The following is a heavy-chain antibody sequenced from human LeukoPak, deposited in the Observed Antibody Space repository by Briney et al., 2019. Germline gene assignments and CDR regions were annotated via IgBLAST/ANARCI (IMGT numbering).Heavy chain of an antibody. Sequence: ASVKVSCKASGYTFTGYYMHWVRQAPGQGLEWMGWIKPNSGGTNYAQKFQGRVTMTRDTSISTVYMELSRLRSDDTAVYYCARAGLGYSSSWDYYYYMNVWGKGTTVTVSS. J-gene: IGHJ6*03. CDR2: IKPNSGGT. V-gene: IGHV1-2*02. CDR1: GYTFTGYY. CDR3: ARAGLGYSSSWDYYYYMNV. D-gene: IGHD6-13*01.